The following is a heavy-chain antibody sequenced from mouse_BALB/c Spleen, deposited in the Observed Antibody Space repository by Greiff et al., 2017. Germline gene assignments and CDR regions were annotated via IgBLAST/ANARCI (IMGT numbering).Heavy chain of an antibody. CDR2: ISYSGST. CDR1: GYSITSDYA. Sequence: EVQLVESGPGLVKPSQSLSLTCTVTGYSITSDYAWNWIRQFPGNKLEWMGYISYSGSTSYNPSLKSRISITRDTSKNQFFLQLNSVTTEDTATYYCARDYYGSSLDYWGQGTTLTVSS. D-gene: IGHD1-1*01. CDR3: ARDYYGSSLDY. J-gene: IGHJ2*01. V-gene: IGHV3-2*02.